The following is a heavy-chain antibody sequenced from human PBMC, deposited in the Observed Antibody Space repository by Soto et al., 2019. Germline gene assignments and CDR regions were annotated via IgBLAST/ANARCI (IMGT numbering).Heavy chain of an antibody. CDR2: VSYDGSNK. CDR1: GFTFSSYG. Sequence: QVQLVESGGGVVQPGRSLRLSCAASGFTFSSYGMHWVRQAPGKGLEWVAIVSYDGSNKYYTDSVKGRVTISRDNSRNTLYLQMNSLRADDTAVYYCAKALGELSPESYDYWGQGTLVTVSS. CDR3: AKALGELSPESYDY. V-gene: IGHV3-30*18. D-gene: IGHD3-16*02. J-gene: IGHJ4*02.